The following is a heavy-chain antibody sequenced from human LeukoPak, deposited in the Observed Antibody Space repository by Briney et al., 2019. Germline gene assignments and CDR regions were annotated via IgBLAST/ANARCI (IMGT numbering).Heavy chain of an antibody. CDR2: IYYSGST. CDR3: ARDLYVGSGWYYFDY. Sequence: PSETLSLTCTASGGSISSYYWSWIRQPPGKGLEWIGYIYYSGSTNYNPSLKSRVTISVDTSKNQFSLKLSSVTAADTAVYCCARDLYVGSGWYYFDYWGQGTLVTVSS. J-gene: IGHJ4*02. CDR1: GGSISSYY. D-gene: IGHD6-19*01. V-gene: IGHV4-59*01.